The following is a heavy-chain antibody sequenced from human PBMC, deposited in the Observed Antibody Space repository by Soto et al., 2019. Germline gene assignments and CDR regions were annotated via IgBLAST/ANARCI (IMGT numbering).Heavy chain of an antibody. CDR3: ARVRVVVGATIDS. V-gene: IGHV1-18*04. CDR1: GYTFSSNS. D-gene: IGHD2-15*01. Sequence: QVQLVQSGSEVKKPGASVKVSCKASGYTFSSNSIHWVRQAPGQGLEWMGWITPFNGDTSYAQKFQGRVTMTTDTSTSTVSMELRSLRFDDTAVYYCARVRVVVGATIDSWGQGTLVTVSS. J-gene: IGHJ4*02. CDR2: ITPFNGDT.